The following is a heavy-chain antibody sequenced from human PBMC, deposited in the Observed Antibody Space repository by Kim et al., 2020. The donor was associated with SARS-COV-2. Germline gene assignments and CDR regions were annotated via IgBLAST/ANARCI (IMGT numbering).Heavy chain of an antibody. J-gene: IGHJ4*02. CDR2: INPNRGDT. CDR3: AKDRSNPVHSYGD. V-gene: IGHV1-2*02. Sequence: ASVKVSCKASGYTFVNYYIHWVRQAPGQGLEWMGWINPNRGDTKYAQKFLGRVTLTSDTSINTVYMEVIRLTSDDTAVYFCAKDRSNPVHSYGDWGQGTLVTVSS. D-gene: IGHD5-18*01. CDR1: GYTFVNYY.